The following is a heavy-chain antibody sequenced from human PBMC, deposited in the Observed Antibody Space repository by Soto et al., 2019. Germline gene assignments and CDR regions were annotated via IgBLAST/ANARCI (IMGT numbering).Heavy chain of an antibody. CDR2: IGTAGDT. J-gene: IGHJ6*02. Sequence: ETLSLTCTVSGGSISTNYWSWVRQAPGKGLEWVSGIGTAGDTYYPGSVKGRFTISRDNSKNTLYLQMNSLRAEDTAVYYCAKVWYSSSWYRNYYYGMDVWGQGTTVTVSS. V-gene: IGHV3-66*02. CDR1: GGSISTNY. CDR3: AKVWYSSSWYRNYYYGMDV. D-gene: IGHD6-13*01.